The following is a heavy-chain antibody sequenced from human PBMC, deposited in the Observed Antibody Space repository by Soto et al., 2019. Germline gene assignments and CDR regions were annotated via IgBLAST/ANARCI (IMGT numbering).Heavy chain of an antibody. CDR2: IYYSGST. Sequence: LSLTCTVSGGSISSGGYYWTWIRQHPGKGLEWIGYIYYSGSTNYNPPLKSRVTISVDTSKNQFSLKLSSVTAADTAVYYCARDTYYYGSGSSPPLDYYYGMDVWGQGTTVTVSS. V-gene: IGHV4-61*08. CDR3: ARDTYYYGSGSSPPLDYYYGMDV. J-gene: IGHJ6*02. CDR1: GGSISSGGYY. D-gene: IGHD3-10*01.